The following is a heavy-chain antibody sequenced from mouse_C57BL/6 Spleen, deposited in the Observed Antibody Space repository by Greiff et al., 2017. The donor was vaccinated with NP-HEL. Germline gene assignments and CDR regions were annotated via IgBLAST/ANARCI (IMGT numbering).Heavy chain of an antibody. J-gene: IGHJ4*01. CDR1: GYTFTSYW. Sequence: QVQLQQPGAELVRPGSSVKLSCKASGYTFTSYWMHWVKQRPIQGLEWIGNIDPSDSETHYNQKFKDKATLTVDKSSSTAYMQLSSLTSEDSAVYYCARAGYDEALYAMDYWGQGTSVTVSS. V-gene: IGHV1-52*01. D-gene: IGHD2-2*01. CDR3: ARAGYDEALYAMDY. CDR2: IDPSDSET.